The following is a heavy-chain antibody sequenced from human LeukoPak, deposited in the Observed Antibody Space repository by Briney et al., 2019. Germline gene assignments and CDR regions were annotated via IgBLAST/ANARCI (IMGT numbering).Heavy chain of an antibody. CDR3: AKDSSSGWGEYYFDY. V-gene: IGHV3-21*04. Sequence: GGSLRLSCAASGFTFSSYSMNWVRQAPGKGLEWVSSISSSSSYIYYADSVKGRFTISRDNSKNSLYLQMNSLRTEDTALYYCAKDSSSGWGEYYFDYWGQGTLVTVSS. CDR2: ISSSSSYI. D-gene: IGHD6-19*01. CDR1: GFTFSSYS. J-gene: IGHJ4*02.